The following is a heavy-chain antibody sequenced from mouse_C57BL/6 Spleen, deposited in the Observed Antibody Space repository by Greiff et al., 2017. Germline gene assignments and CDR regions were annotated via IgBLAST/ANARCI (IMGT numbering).Heavy chain of an antibody. J-gene: IGHJ4*01. Sequence: QVQLQQSGAELVKPGASVKLSCTASGYTFTSYWMHWVKQRPGQGLEWIGYINPSSGYTKYNQKFKDKATLTADKSSSTAYMQLSSLTYEDSAVYYCARGELGLPYAMDYWGQGTSVTVSS. CDR2: INPSSGYT. CDR1: GYTFTSYW. D-gene: IGHD3-1*01. V-gene: IGHV1-7*01. CDR3: ARGELGLPYAMDY.